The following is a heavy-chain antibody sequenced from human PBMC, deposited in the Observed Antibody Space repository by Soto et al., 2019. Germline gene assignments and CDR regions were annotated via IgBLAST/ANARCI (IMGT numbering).Heavy chain of an antibody. Sequence: QVQLVQSGAEVKKPGASVKVSCKTSGYTFTAYYLHWVRQAPGQGLEWLGWINPNNGGTVSAQKFQDRVTMTADTSTSTVYMELSSLRSDDTALYFCARTISGVVGYGMDVWGQGTTVTVCS. CDR1: GYTFTAYY. CDR3: ARTISGVVGYGMDV. D-gene: IGHD3-3*01. CDR2: INPNNGGT. J-gene: IGHJ6*02. V-gene: IGHV1-2*02.